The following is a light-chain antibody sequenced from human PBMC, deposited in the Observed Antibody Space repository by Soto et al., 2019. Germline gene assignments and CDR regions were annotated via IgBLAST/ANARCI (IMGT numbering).Light chain of an antibody. CDR1: SGHSSYA. J-gene: IGLJ3*02. CDR2: LNSDGSH. Sequence: QSVLTQSPSASASLGASVKLTCTLSSGHSSYAIAWHQQQPEKGPRYLMILNSDGSHNKGDGIPDRFSGSSSGAERYLTISSLQSEDEADYYCQTWGTGMGVFGGGTKLTVL. V-gene: IGLV4-69*01. CDR3: QTWGTGMGV.